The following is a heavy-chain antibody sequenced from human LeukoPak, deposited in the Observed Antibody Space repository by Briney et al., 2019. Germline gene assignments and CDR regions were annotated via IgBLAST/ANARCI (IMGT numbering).Heavy chain of an antibody. CDR1: GFTFSSYA. D-gene: IGHD6-19*01. J-gene: IGHJ4*02. CDR3: AGSSGWFFRRNPKRYYFDY. CDR2: ISYDGSNK. Sequence: GRSLRLSCAASGFTFSSYAMHWVRQAPGKGLERVAVISYDGSNKYYADSVKGRFTISRDNSKNTLYLQMNSLRAEDTAVYYCAGSSGWFFRRNPKRYYFDYWGQGTLVTVSS. V-gene: IGHV3-30-3*01.